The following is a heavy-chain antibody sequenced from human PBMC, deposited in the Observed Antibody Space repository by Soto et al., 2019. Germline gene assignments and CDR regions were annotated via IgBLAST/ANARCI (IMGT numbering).Heavy chain of an antibody. CDR1: GYSISSGNY. J-gene: IGHJ6*02. Sequence: SETLSLTCAVSGYSISSGNYWAWIRQPPGRGLEWIGSLYHIGSTHYNTSLKSRVTISVDTSKNHFSLELSSVTAAGTAIYYCRSSTSCYDESCVDVWGQGTMVTVSS. CDR2: LYHIGST. V-gene: IGHV4-38-2*01. D-gene: IGHD2-2*01. CDR3: RSSTSCYDESCVDV.